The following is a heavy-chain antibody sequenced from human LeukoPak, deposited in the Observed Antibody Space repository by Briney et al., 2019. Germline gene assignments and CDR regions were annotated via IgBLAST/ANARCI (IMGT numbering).Heavy chain of an antibody. CDR3: AKDVRGYNRPFDY. Sequence: GGSLRLSCAASGFSFSTCAMNWVRQAPGKGLEWVSAISGSGSNTYYADSVKGRFTISRDNSENTLYLQMNSLRAEDTALYYCAKDVRGYNRPFDYWAQGTLVTVSS. CDR2: ISGSGSNT. V-gene: IGHV3-23*01. J-gene: IGHJ4*02. D-gene: IGHD3-10*02. CDR1: GFSFSTCA.